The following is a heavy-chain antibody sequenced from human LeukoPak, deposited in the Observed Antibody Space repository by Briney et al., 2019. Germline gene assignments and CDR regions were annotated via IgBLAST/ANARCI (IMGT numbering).Heavy chain of an antibody. CDR1: GLTLSNFG. CDR2: IRSRGNNYVT. D-gene: IGHD6-19*01. Sequence: GRSRRLSCAPSGLTLSNFGIHWDSQASGKGLEWVARIRSRGNNYVTTYAASVQGRFTISRDDSRNTGYLQMHSPKPEDTAVYYCPTRLGFSAWPFDPWGQGTLVTVSS. CDR3: PTRLGFSAWPFDP. J-gene: IGHJ5*02. V-gene: IGHV3-73*01.